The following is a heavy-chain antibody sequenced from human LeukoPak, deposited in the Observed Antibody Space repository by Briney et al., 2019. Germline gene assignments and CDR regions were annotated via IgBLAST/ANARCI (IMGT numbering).Heavy chain of an antibody. V-gene: IGHV3-74*01. CDR3: ARDRSISAAGDTY. J-gene: IGHJ4*02. D-gene: IGHD6-13*01. CDR1: GFTFSRYW. Sequence: PGGSLRLSCAASGFTFSRYWMHWVRQAPGKGLVWVSRINSDGSSTSYADSVKGRFTISRDNAKNTLYLQMNSLRAEDTAVYYCARDRSISAAGDTYWGQGTLVTVSS. CDR2: INSDGSST.